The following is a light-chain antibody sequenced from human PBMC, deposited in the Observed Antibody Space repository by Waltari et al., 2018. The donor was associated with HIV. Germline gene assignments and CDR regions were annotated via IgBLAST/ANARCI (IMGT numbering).Light chain of an antibody. CDR1: SSDVGSYNL. V-gene: IGLV2-23*02. CDR3: CSYAGSSTLNYV. Sequence: QSALTQPASVSGSPGQSITISCTGTSSDVGSYNLVSWYQQHPGKAPKLMIYEVSKRPSVVSNRFSGSKSGNTASLTISGLQAEDEADYYCCSYAGSSTLNYVFGAGTKVTVL. J-gene: IGLJ1*01. CDR2: EVS.